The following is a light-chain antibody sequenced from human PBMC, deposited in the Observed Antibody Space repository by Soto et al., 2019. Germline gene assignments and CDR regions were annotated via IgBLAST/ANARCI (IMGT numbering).Light chain of an antibody. J-gene: IGKJ1*01. V-gene: IGKV2-28*01. CDR1: QSLLHXXXXXX. Sequence: DIVLTQSPLSLPVTPGEPASISCRSSQSLLHXXXXXXLDWYLQKPGQSPQLLIYLGSIRAXGVPXRXXXXXSXXXXXXKITRVEAEDVGVYYCMQAIQAPRTFGLGTKVEIK. CDR3: MQAIQAPRT. CDR2: LGS.